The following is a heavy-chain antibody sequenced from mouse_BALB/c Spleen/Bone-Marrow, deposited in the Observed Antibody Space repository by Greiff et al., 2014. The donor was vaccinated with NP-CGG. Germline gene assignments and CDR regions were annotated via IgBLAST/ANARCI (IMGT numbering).Heavy chain of an antibody. CDR3: ARYGNGLMDY. CDR1: GFNIKDTY. CDR2: IDTANGNT. D-gene: IGHD2-1*01. J-gene: IGHJ4*01. Sequence: VQLKESGAELVKPGASVKLSCTASGFNIKDTYMHWAKQRPEQGLEWIGRIDTANGNTKYDPKFQGKAAITADTSSNTAYLQLSSLTSEDTAVYYCARYGNGLMDYWGQGTSVTVSS. V-gene: IGHV14-3*02.